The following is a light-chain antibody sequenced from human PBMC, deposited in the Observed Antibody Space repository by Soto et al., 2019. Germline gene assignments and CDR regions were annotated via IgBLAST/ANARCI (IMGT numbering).Light chain of an antibody. V-gene: IGKV1-5*03. CDR3: QHYNSYSEA. CDR1: QTISSW. J-gene: IGKJ1*01. Sequence: DIQMTQSPSTLSGSVGDRVTITCRASQTISSWLAWYQQKPGKAPKLLIYKASTLKSGVPSRFSGSGSGTEFILTISSLQPDDVATYYCQHYNSYSEAFGQGTKVELK. CDR2: KAS.